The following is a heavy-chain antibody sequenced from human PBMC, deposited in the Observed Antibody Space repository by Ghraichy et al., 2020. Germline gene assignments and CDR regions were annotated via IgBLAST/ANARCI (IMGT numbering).Heavy chain of an antibody. Sequence: GESLNISCAASGFTFSSYWMSWVRQAPGKGLEWVANIKQDGSEKYYVDSVKGRFTISRDNAKNSLYLQMNSLRAEDTAVYYCAREQLTPGGGDDYWGQGTLVTVSS. V-gene: IGHV3-7*03. CDR2: IKQDGSEK. CDR3: AREQLTPGGGDDY. CDR1: GFTFSSYW. D-gene: IGHD4-23*01. J-gene: IGHJ4*02.